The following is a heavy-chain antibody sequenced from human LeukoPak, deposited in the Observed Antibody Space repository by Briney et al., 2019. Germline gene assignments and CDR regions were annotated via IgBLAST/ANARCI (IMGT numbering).Heavy chain of an antibody. CDR1: GFTCSRYD. V-gene: IGHV3-13*01. CDR2: FGAAGDT. Sequence: PGGSLRLSCAASGFTCSRYDMHWVRQATGKGLEWVSTFGAAGDTYYSESAKGRFTFSRDNAKNSLYLQMNSLRAEDTAVYYCARDSDYGAPVGAFDIWGQGTMVTVSS. D-gene: IGHD4-17*01. J-gene: IGHJ3*02. CDR3: ARDSDYGAPVGAFDI.